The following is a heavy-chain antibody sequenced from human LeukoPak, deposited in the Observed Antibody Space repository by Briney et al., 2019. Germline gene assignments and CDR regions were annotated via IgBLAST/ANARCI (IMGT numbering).Heavy chain of an antibody. CDR2: ITPIFGSA. CDR1: GGTFSSHP. CDR3: ARNFRVASTSGLNY. Sequence: GSSVKVSCKASGGTFSSHPFTWVRQAPGQGLEWMGEITPIFGSANYAQRFQGRVTITADESTSTVYMELSSLRSDDTALYYCARNFRVASTSGLNYWGQGTLVTVSS. J-gene: IGHJ4*02. D-gene: IGHD3-10*01. V-gene: IGHV1-69*01.